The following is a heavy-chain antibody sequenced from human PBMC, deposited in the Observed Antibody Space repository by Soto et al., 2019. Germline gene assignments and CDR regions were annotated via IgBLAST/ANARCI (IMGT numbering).Heavy chain of an antibody. CDR1: GFTFSSYA. J-gene: IGHJ4*02. CDR3: AKVFSAYFDWLLPLDY. D-gene: IGHD3-9*01. Sequence: GSLRLSCAASGFTFSSYAMSWVRQAPGKGLEWVSAISGSGGSTYYADSVKGRFTISRDNSKNTLYLQMNSLRAEDTAVYYCAKVFSAYFDWLLPLDYWGQGTLVTVSS. CDR2: ISGSGGST. V-gene: IGHV3-23*01.